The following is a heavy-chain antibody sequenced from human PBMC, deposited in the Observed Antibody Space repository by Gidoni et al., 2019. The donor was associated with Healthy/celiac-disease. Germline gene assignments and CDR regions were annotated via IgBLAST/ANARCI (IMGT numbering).Heavy chain of an antibody. J-gene: IGHJ4*02. Sequence: QLQLQESGPGLVKPSETLSLTCTVSGGSISSSSYYWGWIRQPPGKGLEWIGSIYYSGSTYYNPSLKSRVTISVDTSKNQFSLKLSSVTAADTAVYYCVNRGSSWYGDYWGQGTLVTVSS. CDR3: VNRGSSWYGDY. D-gene: IGHD6-13*01. V-gene: IGHV4-39*01. CDR2: IYYSGST. CDR1: GGSISSSSYY.